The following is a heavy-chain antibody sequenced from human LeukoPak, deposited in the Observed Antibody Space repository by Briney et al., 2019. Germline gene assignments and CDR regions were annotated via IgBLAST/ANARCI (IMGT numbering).Heavy chain of an antibody. CDR3: ARGVADYYYYMDV. CDR1: GGSFSGYY. V-gene: IGHV4-34*01. CDR2: INHSGST. D-gene: IGHD2-15*01. Sequence: PSETLSLTCAVYGGSFSGYYWSWIRQPPGKGLEWIGEINHSGSTNYNPSLKSRVTIPVDTSKNQFSLKLSSVTAADTAVYYCARGVADYYYYMDVWGKGTTVTDSS. J-gene: IGHJ6*03.